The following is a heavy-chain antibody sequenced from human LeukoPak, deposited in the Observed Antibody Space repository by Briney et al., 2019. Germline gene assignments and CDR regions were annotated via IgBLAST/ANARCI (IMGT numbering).Heavy chain of an antibody. CDR2: IYTPGTN. CDR3: ARDRGYCSGGSCYSCLDY. V-gene: IGHV4-61*02. J-gene: IGHJ4*02. CDR1: AGSINSGDYY. D-gene: IGHD2-15*01. Sequence: SETLSLTCTVSAGSINSGDYYWSWIRQPAGKGLEWIGRIYTPGTNYNYNPSLKSRVTISIDTSKNQFSLKLSSVTAADTAVYYCARDRGYCSGGSCYSCLDYWGQGTLVTVSS.